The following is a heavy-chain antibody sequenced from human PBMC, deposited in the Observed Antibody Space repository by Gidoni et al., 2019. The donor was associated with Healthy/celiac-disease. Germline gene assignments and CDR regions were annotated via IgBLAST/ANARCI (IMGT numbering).Heavy chain of an antibody. J-gene: IGHJ4*02. Sequence: EVQLLESGGGLVQPGGSLRLSCPASGLPFSCYAISWLRQAPGKGLGWVPAISGSGVSTYYADSVKGRFTISRDNSKITLYLQMNSLRAEDRAVYYCAKGSFHYDILTGYYPVYYFDYWGQGTLVTVSS. D-gene: IGHD3-9*01. CDR1: GLPFSCYA. V-gene: IGHV3-23*01. CDR3: AKGSFHYDILTGYYPVYYFDY. CDR2: ISGSGVST.